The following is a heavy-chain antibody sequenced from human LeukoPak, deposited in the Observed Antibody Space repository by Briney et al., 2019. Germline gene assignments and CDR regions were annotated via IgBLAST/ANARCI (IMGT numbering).Heavy chain of an antibody. CDR2: MNPNSGNT. CDR3: ARARGYYPDY. Sequence: ASVNVSFTASAYTFTIYDINWVRHATGQGLEWMGWMNPNSGNTGYAQKFQGRVTITRNTSISTAYMELSSLRSEDTAVYYCARARGYYPDYWGQGTLVTVSS. J-gene: IGHJ4*02. D-gene: IGHD5-12*01. V-gene: IGHV1-8*03. CDR1: AYTFTIYD.